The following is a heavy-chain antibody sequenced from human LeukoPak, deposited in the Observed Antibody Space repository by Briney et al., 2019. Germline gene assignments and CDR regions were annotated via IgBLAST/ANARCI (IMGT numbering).Heavy chain of an antibody. CDR2: IYNSGST. Sequence: PSETLSLTCTVSGASISSSRNYWVWIRQPPGKGLEWIGCIYNSGSTYYNPSVKSRVTISVDTSKNQFSLKLSSVTAADTAVYYCARDLTIAALDYWGQGTLVTVSS. CDR1: GASISSSRNY. J-gene: IGHJ4*02. CDR3: ARDLTIAALDY. V-gene: IGHV4-39*01. D-gene: IGHD6-25*01.